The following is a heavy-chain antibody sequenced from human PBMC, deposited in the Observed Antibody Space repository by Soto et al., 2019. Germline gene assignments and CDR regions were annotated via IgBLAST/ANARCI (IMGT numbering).Heavy chain of an antibody. CDR3: ARYYFGSGLYFFDY. J-gene: IGHJ4*02. D-gene: IGHD3-10*01. Sequence: QITLEESGPTLVKPTQTLTLTCTFSGFSLSTIGVGVGWIRQPPGEALEWLTLIYWDDDKRYSPSLKTRLTITKDTSKNQVVLTMTNMDPVDTATYYCARYYFGSGLYFFDYWGQGTLVTVSS. CDR2: IYWDDDK. CDR1: GFSLSTIGVG. V-gene: IGHV2-5*02.